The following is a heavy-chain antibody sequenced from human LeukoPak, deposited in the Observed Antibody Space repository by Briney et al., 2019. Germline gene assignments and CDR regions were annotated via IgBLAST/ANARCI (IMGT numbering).Heavy chain of an antibody. CDR3: AREAPVAGNDY. Sequence: SETLSLTCAVYGGSFSGYYWSWIRQPPGKGLEWIGEINHSGSTNYNPSLKSRVTISVDTSKNQFSLKLSSVTAADTAVYYCAREAPVAGNDYWGQGTLVTVSS. CDR1: GGSFSGYY. CDR2: INHSGST. D-gene: IGHD6-19*01. V-gene: IGHV4-34*01. J-gene: IGHJ4*02.